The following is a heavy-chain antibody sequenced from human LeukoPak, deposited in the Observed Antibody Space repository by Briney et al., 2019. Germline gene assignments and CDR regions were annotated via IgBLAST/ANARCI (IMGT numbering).Heavy chain of an antibody. CDR1: GGSISSYY. J-gene: IGHJ3*02. D-gene: IGHD3-22*01. CDR3: ARDGYYYDSSGYYRDAFDI. Sequence: SETLSLTCTVSGGSISSYYWSWIRQPPGKGLGWIGYNYYSWRTNYNPSLKRRVNISVAASKNQFSLKLSSVTAADTAVYYCARDGYYYDSSGYYRDAFDIWGQGTMVTVSS. V-gene: IGHV4-59*01. CDR2: NYYSWRT.